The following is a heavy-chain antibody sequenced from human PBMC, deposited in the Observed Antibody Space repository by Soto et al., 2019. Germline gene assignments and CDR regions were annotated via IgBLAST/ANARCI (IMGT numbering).Heavy chain of an antibody. V-gene: IGHV1-8*01. CDR1: GYTFTSYD. D-gene: IGHD2-15*01. CDR2: MNPNTGNT. Sequence: ASVKVSCKTSGYTFTSYDINWVRQATGQGLEWMGWMNPNTGNTGYAQQFQGRVTMTRNTSISTAYMELSGLRSEDTAVYYCARGLRDCSGGSCYVWFDPWGQGTLVTVSS. CDR3: ARGLRDCSGGSCYVWFDP. J-gene: IGHJ5*02.